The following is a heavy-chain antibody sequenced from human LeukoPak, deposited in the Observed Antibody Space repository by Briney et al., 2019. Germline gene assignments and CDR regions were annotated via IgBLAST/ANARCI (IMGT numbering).Heavy chain of an antibody. D-gene: IGHD5-12*01. CDR3: ARSAGIYHYYYYGMDV. CDR2: MYYSGST. J-gene: IGHJ6*02. Sequence: SETLSLTCTVSGGSISRYCWSWIRQPPGKGLEWIGYMYYSGSTNYNPSLKSRVTISVDTSKNQFSMKLSSVTAADTAVYYCARSAGIYHYYYYGMDVWGQGTTVTVSS. V-gene: IGHV4-59*01. CDR1: GGSISRYC.